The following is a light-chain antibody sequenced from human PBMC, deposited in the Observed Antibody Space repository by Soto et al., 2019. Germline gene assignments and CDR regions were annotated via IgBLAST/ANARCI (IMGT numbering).Light chain of an antibody. CDR2: AAS. Sequence: DIQITQSPSSLSASVGDRVTITCRASQGIRNDLGWYQQTPGKAPNHLIYAASSLQSGVPSRFSGIGSGTDFTLTISSLQPEDFSTYYCQQSYSNPRTFGQGTKVDI. V-gene: IGKV1-39*01. CDR3: QQSYSNPRT. CDR1: QGIRND. J-gene: IGKJ1*01.